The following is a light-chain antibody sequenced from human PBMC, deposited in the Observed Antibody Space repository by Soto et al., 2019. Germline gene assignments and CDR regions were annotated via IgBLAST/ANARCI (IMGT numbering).Light chain of an antibody. V-gene: IGKV3-15*01. CDR2: GAS. CDR3: QQRSNWPT. J-gene: IGKJ1*01. Sequence: EIVTTQSPATLSVSPGQRATLSGRASQSVSSNLAWYQQKPGQAPRLLIFGASTRATGIPARFSGSGSGTEFTLTISSLQSEDFAVYYCQQRSNWPTFGQGTKVDIK. CDR1: QSVSSN.